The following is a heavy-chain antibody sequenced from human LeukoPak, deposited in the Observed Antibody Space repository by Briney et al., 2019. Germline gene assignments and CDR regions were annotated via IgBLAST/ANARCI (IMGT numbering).Heavy chain of an antibody. CDR1: GFTFSSYG. J-gene: IGHJ4*02. D-gene: IGHD3-22*01. Sequence: GGSLRLSCAASGFTFSSYGMHWVRQAPGKGLEWVAVISYDGSNKYYADSVKGRFTISRDNSKNTLYLQMNSLRAEDTAVYYCAEERRVYYYDSSGYYDYWGQGTLVTVSS. V-gene: IGHV3-30*18. CDR3: AEERRVYYYDSSGYYDY. CDR2: ISYDGSNK.